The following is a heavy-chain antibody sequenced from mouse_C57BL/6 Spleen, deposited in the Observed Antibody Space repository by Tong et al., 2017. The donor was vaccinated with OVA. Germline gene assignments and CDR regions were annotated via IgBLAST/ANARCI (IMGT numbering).Heavy chain of an antibody. CDR2: IYPGDGDT. J-gene: IGHJ2*01. Sequence: VQLQESGAELVKPGASVKISCKASGYAFSSYWMNWVKQRPGKGLEWIGQIYPGDGDTNYNGKFKGKATLTADKSSSTAYMQLSSLTSEDSAVYFCARSNYYGSSPIDYWGQGTTLTVSS. D-gene: IGHD1-1*01. CDR3: ARSNYYGSSPIDY. CDR1: GYAFSSYW. V-gene: IGHV1-80*01.